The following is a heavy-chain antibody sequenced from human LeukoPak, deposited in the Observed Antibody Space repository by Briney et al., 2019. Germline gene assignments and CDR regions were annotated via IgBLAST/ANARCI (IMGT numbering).Heavy chain of an antibody. V-gene: IGHV1-69*05. CDR1: GGTFSSYA. J-gene: IGHJ4*02. Sequence: ASVKVSCKASGGTFSSYAISWVRQAPGQGLEWMGGIIPILGTANYAQKFQGRVTITTDESTSTAYVELSSLRSEDTAVYYCARDQGIVVVPVAISLDYWGQGTLVTVSS. CDR3: ARDQGIVVVPVAISLDY. D-gene: IGHD2-2*01. CDR2: IIPILGTA.